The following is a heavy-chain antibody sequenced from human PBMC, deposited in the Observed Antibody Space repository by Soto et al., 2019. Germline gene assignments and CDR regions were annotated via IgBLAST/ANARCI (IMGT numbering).Heavy chain of an antibody. D-gene: IGHD2-15*01. V-gene: IGHV3-23*01. J-gene: IGHJ2*01. CDR1: GFTFSSYA. Sequence: GSLRLSCAASGFTFSSYAMSWVRQAPGKGLEWVSSISFSDGGTYYADSVKGRLTISRDNSKNTLFLQMNSLRVEDTAVYYCVKDDRILGRRYFDLWGRGTLVTVSS. CDR3: VKDDRILGRRYFDL. CDR2: ISFSDGGT.